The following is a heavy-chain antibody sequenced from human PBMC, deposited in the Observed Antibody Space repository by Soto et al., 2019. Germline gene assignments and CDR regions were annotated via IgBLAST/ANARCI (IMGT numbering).Heavy chain of an antibody. J-gene: IGHJ5*02. D-gene: IGHD3-16*01. CDR1: GFSLTTSGSA. V-gene: IGHV2-5*02. Sequence: QITLKESGPTLVNPTQTLTLTCSFSGFSLTTSGSAVGWIRQPPGRALQWLALLFWENYKYYNPSLRNRLTVTWDTYKNQVVLTLTNVDPVDTGTYFCAHRVVGEPHDWTLGYFDPWGQGTLVTVSS. CDR2: LFWENYK. CDR3: AHRVVGEPHDWTLGYFDP.